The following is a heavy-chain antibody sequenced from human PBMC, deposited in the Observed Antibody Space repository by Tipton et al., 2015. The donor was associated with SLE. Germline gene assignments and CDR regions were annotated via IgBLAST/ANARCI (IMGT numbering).Heavy chain of an antibody. D-gene: IGHD1-26*01. CDR2: IWYDGSNK. CDR1: GFTFSSYG. V-gene: IGHV3-33*06. CDR3: AKDRSGGRKYFDY. J-gene: IGHJ4*02. Sequence: SLRLSCAASGFTFSSYGMHWVRQAPGKGLEWVAVIWYDGSNKYYADSVKGRFTISRDNSKNTLYLQMNSLRAEDTAVYYCAKDRSGGRKYFDYWGQGTLVTVSS.